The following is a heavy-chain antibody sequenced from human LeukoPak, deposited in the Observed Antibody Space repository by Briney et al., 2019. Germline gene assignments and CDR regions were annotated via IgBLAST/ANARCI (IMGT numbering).Heavy chain of an antibody. CDR1: GDSISAFY. J-gene: IGHJ3*02. D-gene: IGHD3-10*01. Sequence: PSETLSLTCTVSGDSISAFYWSWIRQPPGKGLEWIGYIYYSGSTNYNPSLKSRVTILIETSKNQFSLKLRSVTAADTAVYYCARGGARGSSAFDIWGQGTMVTVSS. CDR3: ARGGARGSSAFDI. CDR2: IYYSGST. V-gene: IGHV4-59*01.